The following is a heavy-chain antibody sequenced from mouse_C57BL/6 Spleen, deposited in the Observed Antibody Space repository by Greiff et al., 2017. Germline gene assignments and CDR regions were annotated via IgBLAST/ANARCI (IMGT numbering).Heavy chain of an antibody. Sequence: DVHLVESEGGLVQPGSSMKLSCTASGFTFSDYYMAWVRQVPEKGLEWVANINYDGSSTYYLDSLKSRFIISRDNAKNILYLQMSSLKSEDTATYYCARDRWDGWYFDVWGTGTTVTVSS. J-gene: IGHJ1*03. CDR3: ARDRWDGWYFDV. V-gene: IGHV5-16*01. D-gene: IGHD4-1*01. CDR1: GFTFSDYY. CDR2: INYDGSST.